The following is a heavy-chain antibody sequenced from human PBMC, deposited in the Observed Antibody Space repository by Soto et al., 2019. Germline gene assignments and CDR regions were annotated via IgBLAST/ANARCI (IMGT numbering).Heavy chain of an antibody. Sequence: GGSLRLSCAASGFTFSSYAMSWVRQAPGKGLEWVSAIGGSGGSTYYADSVKGRFTISRDNSKNTLYLQMNSLRAEDTAVYYCAKDSLLRYFGWLSNCGQGTLVTVSS. CDR2: IGGSGGST. D-gene: IGHD3-9*01. CDR3: AKDSLLRYFGWLSN. J-gene: IGHJ4*02. V-gene: IGHV3-23*01. CDR1: GFTFSSYA.